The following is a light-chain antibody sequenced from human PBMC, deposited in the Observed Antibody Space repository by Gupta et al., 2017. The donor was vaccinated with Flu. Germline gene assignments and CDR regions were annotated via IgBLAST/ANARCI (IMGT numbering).Light chain of an antibody. CDR2: EVS. J-gene: IGLJ3*02. CDR3: SSYAGSSTWV. Sequence: SAPTQPPSWSGSPGQSITISCTGTSSDVGAYNFVSWYQQHPGKAPKLMIYEVSNRPSGVSNRFSGSKSGNTASLTISGLQAEDEADYYCSSYAGSSTWVFGGGTKMTVL. V-gene: IGLV2-14*01. CDR1: SSDVGAYNF.